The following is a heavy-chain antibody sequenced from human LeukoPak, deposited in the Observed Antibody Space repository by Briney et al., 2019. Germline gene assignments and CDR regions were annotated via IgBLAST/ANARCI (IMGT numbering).Heavy chain of an antibody. CDR1: GYTFTSYY. J-gene: IGHJ6*03. Sequence: EASVKVSCKASGYTFTSYYMHWVRQAPGEGLEWMGIINPSGGSTSYAQKFQGRVTITADKSTSTAYMELSSLRSEDTAVYYCALVVSPEDYYMDVWGKGTTVTVSS. CDR2: INPSGGST. D-gene: IGHD2-2*01. V-gene: IGHV1-46*01. CDR3: ALVVSPEDYYMDV.